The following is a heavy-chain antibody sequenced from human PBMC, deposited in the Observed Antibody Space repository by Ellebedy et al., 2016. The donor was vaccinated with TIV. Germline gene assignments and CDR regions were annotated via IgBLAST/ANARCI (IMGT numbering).Heavy chain of an antibody. J-gene: IGHJ4*02. Sequence: GGSLRLSCAASGFTFSNAWMNWVRQAPGKGLEWVAVISYDGSNKYYADSVKGRFTISRDNSKNTLYLQMNSLRAEDTAVYYCARDGYFHDGFDYWGQGTPVTVSS. D-gene: IGHD2-15*01. CDR1: GFTFSNAW. CDR3: ARDGYFHDGFDY. CDR2: ISYDGSNK. V-gene: IGHV3-30-3*01.